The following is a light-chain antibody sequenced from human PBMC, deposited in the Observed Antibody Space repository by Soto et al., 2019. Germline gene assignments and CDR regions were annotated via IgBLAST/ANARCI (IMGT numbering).Light chain of an antibody. CDR2: DAS. V-gene: IGKV1-5*01. CDR3: QQYNTYSST. CDR1: QSITSR. Sequence: DIQMTQSPSTLSASVGDRVTITCRASQSITSRLAWYQQKPGKAPKVLIYDASSWESGVPSRFRGTGSGTEFTLTISSLQPDDFATYYCQQYNTYSSTFGGGTKVEIK. J-gene: IGKJ4*01.